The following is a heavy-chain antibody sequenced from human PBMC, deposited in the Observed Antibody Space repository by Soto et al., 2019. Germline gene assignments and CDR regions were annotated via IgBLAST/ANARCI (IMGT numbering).Heavy chain of an antibody. V-gene: IGHV1-46*01. J-gene: IGHJ6*02. Sequence: QERLVQSGAEVKKPGASVKVSCKASGYTFTKYYMHWVRQAPGQGLEWMGVIKPSGGSTTYAQKFQGRVTMTRDTSTTTDYMELRSLRSEDTAMYYCAREATNYYGMDVWGQGTTVTVSS. CDR2: IKPSGGST. CDR3: AREATNYYGMDV. CDR1: GYTFTKYY.